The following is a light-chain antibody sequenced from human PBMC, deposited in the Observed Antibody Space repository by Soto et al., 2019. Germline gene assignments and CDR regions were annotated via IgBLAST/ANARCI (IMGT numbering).Light chain of an antibody. V-gene: IGLV1-51*01. CDR3: GTWDSSLSAVV. CDR1: SSNMGNNY. J-gene: IGLJ2*01. Sequence: QSVLTQPTSVSAAPGQKVTISCSGSSSNMGNNYVSWYQQLPGTAPKLLIYDNNKRPSGIPDRFSGSKSGTSATLGITGLQTGDEADYYCGTWDSSLSAVVFGGGTQLTVL. CDR2: DNN.